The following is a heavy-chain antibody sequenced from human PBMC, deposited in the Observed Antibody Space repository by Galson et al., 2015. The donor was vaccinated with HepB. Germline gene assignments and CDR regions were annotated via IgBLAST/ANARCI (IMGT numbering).Heavy chain of an antibody. J-gene: IGHJ4*02. CDR2: FYPADSDT. D-gene: IGHD3-10*01. CDR1: GYNFLNYW. V-gene: IGHV5-51*01. CDR3: ARPPSGSGNFNEDY. Sequence: QSGAEVKKPGESLKISCRGSGYNFLNYWIGWVRQMPGKGLEWMAIFYPADSDTRYSPSFQGQVTISADKSTSTVYLHWRSLKASDTAIYFCARPPSGSGNFNEDYWGQGTLVTVSS.